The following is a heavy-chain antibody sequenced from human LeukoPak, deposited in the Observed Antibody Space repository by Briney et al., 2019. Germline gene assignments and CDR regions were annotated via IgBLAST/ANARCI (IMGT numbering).Heavy chain of an antibody. V-gene: IGHV4-59*01. CDR3: ARGRLAPSPYFDY. CDR2: IYYSVSN. CDR1: GGSLSIYY. D-gene: IGHD5-24*01. J-gene: IGHJ4*02. Sequence: PSETLSLTCTVSGGSLSIYYWSWIRQPPGKGREWIGYIYYSVSNDYNPSLKGRVTISVETSKNHFSLNLSSVTAGAKAVYYCARGRLAPSPYFDYWGQGTLVTVSS.